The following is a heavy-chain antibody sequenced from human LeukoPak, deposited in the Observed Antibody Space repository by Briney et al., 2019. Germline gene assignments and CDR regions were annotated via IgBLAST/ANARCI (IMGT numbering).Heavy chain of an antibody. CDR2: INPSGGST. Sequence: ASVKVSCKASGGTFSSYAISWVRQAPGQGLEWMGIINPSGGSTSYAQKFQGRVTMTRDTSTSTVYMELSSLRSEDTAVYYCARDLIRGSASYWGQGTLVTVSS. CDR3: ARDLIRGSASY. D-gene: IGHD2-2*01. V-gene: IGHV1-46*01. J-gene: IGHJ4*02. CDR1: GGTFSSYA.